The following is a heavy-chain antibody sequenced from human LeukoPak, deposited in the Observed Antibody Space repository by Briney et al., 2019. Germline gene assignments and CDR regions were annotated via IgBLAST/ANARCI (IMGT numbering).Heavy chain of an antibody. V-gene: IGHV3-64*01. CDR1: GFTFSSFR. Sequence: PGGSLRLSCVASGFTFSSFRMHWVRQAPGKGLEYVSAITTDGGRIFYVNSVEGRFTVSRDNSKNTLYLQMGGLRTEDTAVYYCAREPAFGDLDYWGQGTLVTVSS. CDR2: ITTDGGRI. CDR3: AREPAFGDLDY. D-gene: IGHD4-17*01. J-gene: IGHJ4*02.